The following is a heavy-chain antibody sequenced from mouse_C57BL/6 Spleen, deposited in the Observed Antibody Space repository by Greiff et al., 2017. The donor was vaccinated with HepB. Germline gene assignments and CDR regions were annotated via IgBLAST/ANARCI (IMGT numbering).Heavy chain of an antibody. CDR3: AIHYYGSSYPAY. J-gene: IGHJ3*01. CDR2: IHPSDSDT. CDR1: GYTFTSYW. D-gene: IGHD1-1*01. V-gene: IGHV1-74*01. Sequence: VQLQQSGAELVKPGASVKVSCKASGYTFTSYWMHWVKQRPGQGLEWIGRIHPSDSDTNYNQKFKGKATLTVDKSSSTAYMQLSSLTSEDSAVYYCAIHYYGSSYPAYWGQGTLVTVSA.